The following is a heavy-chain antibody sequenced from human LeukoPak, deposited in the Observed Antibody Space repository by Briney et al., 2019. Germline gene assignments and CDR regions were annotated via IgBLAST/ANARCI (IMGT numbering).Heavy chain of an antibody. V-gene: IGHV4-34*01. Sequence: PSETLSLTCAVYGGSFSGYYWSWIRQPPGKGLEWVGEINHSGSTNYNPSLKSRVTISVDTYKNQFSLKLSSVTAADTAVYYCARGRYFDWLLYSWFDPWGQGTLVTVSS. CDR1: GGSFSGYY. J-gene: IGHJ5*02. CDR2: INHSGST. CDR3: ARGRYFDWLLYSWFDP. D-gene: IGHD3-9*01.